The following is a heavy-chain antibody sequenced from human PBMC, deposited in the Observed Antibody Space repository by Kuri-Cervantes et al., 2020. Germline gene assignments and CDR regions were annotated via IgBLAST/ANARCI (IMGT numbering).Heavy chain of an antibody. CDR2: INHSGST. V-gene: IGHV4-34*01. J-gene: IGHJ4*02. CDR3: AREGTDLDY. Sequence: LSLTCAVHGGSFSGYYWSWIRQPPGKGLEWIGEINHSGSTNYNPSPKSRVTISVDKSKNQFSLKLSSVTAADTAVYYCAREGTDLDYWGQGTLVTVSS. D-gene: IGHD3/OR15-3a*01. CDR1: GGSFSGYY.